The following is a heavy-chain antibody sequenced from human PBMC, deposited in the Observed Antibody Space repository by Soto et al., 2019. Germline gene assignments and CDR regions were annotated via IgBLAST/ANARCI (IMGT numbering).Heavy chain of an antibody. V-gene: IGHV1-69*13. CDR1: GGTFSSYA. J-gene: IGHJ6*02. CDR2: IIPIFGTA. D-gene: IGHD2-15*01. CDR3: ARHPGGRGYYYGMDV. Sequence: SVKVSCKASGGTFSSYAISWVRQAPGQGLEWMGGIIPIFGTANYAQKFQGRVTITADESTSTAYMELSSLRSEDTAVYYCARHPGGRGYYYGMDVWGQGITVTVSS.